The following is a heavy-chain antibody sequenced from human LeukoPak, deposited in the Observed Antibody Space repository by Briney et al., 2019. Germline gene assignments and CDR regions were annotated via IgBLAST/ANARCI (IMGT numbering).Heavy chain of an antibody. Sequence: GESLKISCQGSGYTFTSHWLGWGRQMPGKGLEWVGIIYPGDSDTKYSPSFRGQVTMSVDKSVSTAYLQWSSLKASDTATYYCVRLATLTTTDYWGQGTPVTVSS. D-gene: IGHD2-15*01. V-gene: IGHV5-51*01. CDR3: VRLATLTTTDY. CDR2: IYPGDSDT. J-gene: IGHJ4*02. CDR1: GYTFTSHW.